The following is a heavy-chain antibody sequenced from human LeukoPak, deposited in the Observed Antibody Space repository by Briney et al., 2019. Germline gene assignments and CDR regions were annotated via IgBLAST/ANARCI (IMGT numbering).Heavy chain of an antibody. CDR2: IYYSGST. CDR3: ARDHEGGSAIDY. CDR1: GGSISSSSYY. Sequence: SETLSLTCTVSGGSISSSSYYWGWIRQPPGKGLEWIGSIYYSGSTYYNPSLKSRVTISVDTSKNQFSLKLSSVTAADTAVYYCARDHEGGSAIDYWGQGTLVTVSS. J-gene: IGHJ4*02. V-gene: IGHV4-39*07. D-gene: IGHD3-16*01.